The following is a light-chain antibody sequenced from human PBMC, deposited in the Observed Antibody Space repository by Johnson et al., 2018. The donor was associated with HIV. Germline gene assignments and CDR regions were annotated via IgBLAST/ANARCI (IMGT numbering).Light chain of an antibody. CDR1: SSNIGNNY. CDR2: EKN. V-gene: IGLV1-51*02. J-gene: IGLJ1*01. Sequence: QSVLTQPPSVSAAPGQKVTISCSGSSSNIGNNYVSWYQQLPGTAPKLLIYEKNKRPSGIPDRFSASKSGTSATLGITGLQTGDEADYYCGTWASSLSAGVFGTGTKVTVL. CDR3: GTWASSLSAGV.